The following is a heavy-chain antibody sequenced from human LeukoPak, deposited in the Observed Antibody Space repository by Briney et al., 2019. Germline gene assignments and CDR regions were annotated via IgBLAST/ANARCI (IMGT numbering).Heavy chain of an antibody. CDR3: ARGLRFLEWLSLEYNWFDP. CDR1: GFTFSSYW. CDR2: IKQDGSEK. Sequence: GGSLRLSCAASGFTFSSYWMSWVRQAPGKGLEWVANIKQDGSEKYYVDSVRGRFTISRDNAKNSLYLQMNSLRAEDTAVYYCARGLRFLEWLSLEYNWFDPWGQGTLATVSS. D-gene: IGHD3-3*01. V-gene: IGHV3-7*01. J-gene: IGHJ5*02.